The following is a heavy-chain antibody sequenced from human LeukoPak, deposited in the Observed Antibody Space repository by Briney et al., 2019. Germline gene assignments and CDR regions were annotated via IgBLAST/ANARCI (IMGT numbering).Heavy chain of an antibody. CDR3: ARGAAYYDFWSSYLDRPMDYFDY. D-gene: IGHD3-3*01. CDR1: GGSFSGYY. CDR2: INHSGST. V-gene: IGHV4-34*01. J-gene: IGHJ4*02. Sequence: SETLSLTCAVYGGSFSGYYWSWVRQPPGKGLEGMGEINHSGSTNYNPSLTSRVTISVDTSKNQFSLKLTSVTAADTAVYYCARGAAYYDFWSSYLDRPMDYFDYWGQGTLVTVSS.